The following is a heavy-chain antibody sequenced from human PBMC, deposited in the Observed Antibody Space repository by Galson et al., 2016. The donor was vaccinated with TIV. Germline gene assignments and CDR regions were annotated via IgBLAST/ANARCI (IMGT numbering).Heavy chain of an antibody. CDR2: IWYDGSNI. Sequence: RLSCAASGFTFGSYGLHWVRLAPGKGLEWLAGIWYDGSNIHYAESVKGRFIISRDNSKNTLYLQMNSLRVEDTAVYYCAREFRDYYFDYWGQGTLVTVSS. CDR1: GFTFGSYG. J-gene: IGHJ4*02. CDR3: AREFRDYYFDY. V-gene: IGHV3-33*01.